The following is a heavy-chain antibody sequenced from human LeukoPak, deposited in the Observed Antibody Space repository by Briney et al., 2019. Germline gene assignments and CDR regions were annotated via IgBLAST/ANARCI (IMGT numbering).Heavy chain of an antibody. J-gene: IGHJ3*02. CDR3: ARPRGRLNGFDI. CDR2: IYYSGST. CDR1: GGSISSYY. D-gene: IGHD3-10*01. Sequence: SETLSLTCTVSGGSISSYYWSWIRQPPGKGLEWIGYIYYSGSTNYNPSLKSRVTISVDTSKNQFSLKLSSVTAADTAVYYCARPRGRLNGFDIWGQGTMVTVS. V-gene: IGHV4-59*01.